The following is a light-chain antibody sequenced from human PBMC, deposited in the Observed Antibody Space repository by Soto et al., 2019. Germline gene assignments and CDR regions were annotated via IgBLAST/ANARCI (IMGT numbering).Light chain of an antibody. V-gene: IGKV1-39*01. Sequence: DIQMTQSPSSLSASVGDRVTITCRASQSISNYLNWYQQKPWKAPKLLLYVASSLQSGVPSRFSGSGSGTDFTLTISSLQPEDFATYYCQQSYSIPPRTFGQGTEVEIK. CDR3: QQSYSIPPRT. CDR2: VAS. J-gene: IGKJ1*01. CDR1: QSISNY.